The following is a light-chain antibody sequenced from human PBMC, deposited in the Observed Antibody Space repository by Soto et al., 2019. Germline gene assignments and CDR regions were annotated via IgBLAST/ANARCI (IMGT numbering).Light chain of an antibody. CDR2: DVT. CDR3: SSHGGSNNPYV. V-gene: IGLV2-8*01. J-gene: IGLJ1*01. Sequence: QSVLTQPPSASGSPGQSVAISCTGTSSDIGGYNFVSWYQQHPGKAPKLMIYDVTKRPSGVPDRFSGSKSGNTATLIVSGFQAEDEADYYCSSHGGSNNPYVFGPGTKLTVL. CDR1: SSDIGGYNF.